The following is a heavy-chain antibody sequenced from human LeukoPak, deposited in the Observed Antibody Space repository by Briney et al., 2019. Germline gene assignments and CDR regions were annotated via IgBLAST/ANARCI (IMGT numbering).Heavy chain of an antibody. CDR2: INHSGST. J-gene: IGHJ4*02. Sequence: SDTLTLTCAVYGGSFSGYYWSWIRQPPGKGLEYIGEINHSGSTNYNPSLKSRVIISVDTSKSQFSLKLSPVTAADTAVYYCARHGSPGIEAYFDYWGQGTLVTASS. CDR1: GGSFSGYY. V-gene: IGHV4-34*01. CDR3: ARHGSPGIEAYFDY. D-gene: IGHD6-13*01.